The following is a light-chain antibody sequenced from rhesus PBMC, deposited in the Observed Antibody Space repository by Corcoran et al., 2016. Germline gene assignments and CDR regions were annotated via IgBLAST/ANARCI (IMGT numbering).Light chain of an antibody. J-gene: IGKJ4*01. V-gene: IGKV2-104*02. CDR2: EVS. CDR1: QSLLDSEDGNTY. CDR3: MQALEFPLT. Sequence: DIVMTQTPLSLPVTPGEPASISCRSSQSLLDSEDGNTYLDWYLQKPGQSPQLLIYEVSNRASGVPDRFSGSGSDTDFTLKISRVEAEDVVVYYCMQALEFPLTFGGGTKVEIK.